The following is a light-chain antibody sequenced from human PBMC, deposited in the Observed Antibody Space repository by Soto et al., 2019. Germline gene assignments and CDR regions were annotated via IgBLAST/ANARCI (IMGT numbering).Light chain of an antibody. J-gene: IGKJ4*01. CDR3: QQFDSLPLT. CDR2: DVS. Sequence: IQMTQSPSSLSASVGDRVTITCQASQDISTHLTWFQQKPGKAPKLLIYDVSILETGVPSRFSGSGSGTHFTFSISSLQPEDIATYYCQQFDSLPLTFGGGTKEDIK. CDR1: QDISTH. V-gene: IGKV1-33*01.